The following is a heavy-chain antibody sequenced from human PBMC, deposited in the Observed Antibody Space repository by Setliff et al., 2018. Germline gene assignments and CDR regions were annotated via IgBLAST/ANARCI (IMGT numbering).Heavy chain of an antibody. CDR2: INQSGGG. CDR3: RQAVVGRDVFDV. CDR1: GESFDTYY. D-gene: IGHD1-1*01. J-gene: IGHJ3*01. Sequence: ETLSLTCNVFGESFDTYYWSWIRQPPGKGLEWFGEINQSGGGDYNPSFKGRVTITVDTSKKQFSLTLRYVTAADTALYYCRQAVVGRDVFDVWGQGTVVTV. V-gene: IGHV4-34*01.